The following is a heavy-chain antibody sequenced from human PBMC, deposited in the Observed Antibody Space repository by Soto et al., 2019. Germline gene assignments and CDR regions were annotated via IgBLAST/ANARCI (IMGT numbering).Heavy chain of an antibody. CDR1: GFTFSSYG. CDR2: IWYDGSNK. D-gene: IGHD4-17*01. V-gene: IGHV3-33*01. J-gene: IGHJ4*02. CDR3: ASEGGGYGGLDY. Sequence: QVQLVESGGGVVQPGRSLRLSCAASGFTFSSYGMHWVRQAPGKGLEWVAVIWYDGSNKYYADSVKGRFTISGDNSKNTLYLQTNSLRAEDTAVYYCASEGGGYGGLDYWGQGTLVTVSS.